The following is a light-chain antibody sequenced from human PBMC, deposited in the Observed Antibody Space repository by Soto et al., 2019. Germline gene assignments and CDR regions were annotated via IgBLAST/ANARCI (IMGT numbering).Light chain of an antibody. CDR3: QQRSNWLT. V-gene: IGKV3-11*01. CDR1: QSVSSY. Sequence: EIVLRQPQSTLSLAPGERAILSCRASQSVSSYLAWYQQKPGQAPRLLIYDASNRATGIPARFSGSGSGTDFTLTISSLEPEDFAVYYCQQRSNWLTFGGGTKVDIK. CDR2: DAS. J-gene: IGKJ4*01.